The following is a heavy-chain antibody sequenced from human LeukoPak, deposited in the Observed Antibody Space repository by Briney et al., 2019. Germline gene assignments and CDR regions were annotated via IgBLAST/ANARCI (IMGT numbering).Heavy chain of an antibody. Sequence: GASVKVSCKASGYTFTTYYMHWVRQAPGQGLEWMGIIDPSGGSTSYAQKFQGRVTMTRDTSTSTVYMELSSLRSDDTAVYYCARLSQQTLDIWGQGTLVTVSS. CDR2: IDPSGGST. CDR1: GYTFTTYY. J-gene: IGHJ3*02. CDR3: ARLSQQTLDI. V-gene: IGHV1-46*01.